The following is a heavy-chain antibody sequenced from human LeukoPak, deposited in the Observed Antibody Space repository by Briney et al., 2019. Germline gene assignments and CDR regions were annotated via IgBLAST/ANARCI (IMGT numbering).Heavy chain of an antibody. CDR2: IYSGGST. Sequence: PGGSLRLSCAASGFTFSSYAMSWVRQAPGKGLEWVSVIYSGGSTYYADSVKGRFTISRDNSKNTLYLQMNSLRAEDTAVYYCARDKYYYDSSGYYAPYYYYGMDVWGQGTTVTVSS. CDR3: ARDKYYYDSSGYYAPYYYYGMDV. V-gene: IGHV3-53*01. D-gene: IGHD3-22*01. J-gene: IGHJ6*02. CDR1: GFTFSSYA.